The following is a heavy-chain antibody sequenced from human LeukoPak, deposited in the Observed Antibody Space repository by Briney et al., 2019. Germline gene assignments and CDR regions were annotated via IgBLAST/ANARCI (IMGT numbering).Heavy chain of an antibody. CDR3: AREAEVAGTESPYFDY. D-gene: IGHD6-19*01. CDR1: GFTFSSYG. Sequence: GRSLRLSCAASGFTFSSYGMHWVRQAPGKGLEWVAVISYDGSNKYYADSVKGRFTISRDNSKNTLYLQMNSLRAEDTAVYYCAREAEVAGTESPYFDYWGQGTLVTVSS. V-gene: IGHV3-30*03. CDR2: ISYDGSNK. J-gene: IGHJ4*02.